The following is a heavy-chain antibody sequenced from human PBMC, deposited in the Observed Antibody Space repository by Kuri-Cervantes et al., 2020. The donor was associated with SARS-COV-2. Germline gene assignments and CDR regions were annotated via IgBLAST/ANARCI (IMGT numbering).Heavy chain of an antibody. CDR2: VHSGGST. CDR1: GFTFSSYW. J-gene: IGHJ5*02. V-gene: IGHV3-53*01. Sequence: ETLSLTCAASGFTFSSYWMHWVRQAPGKGLQWVAVVHSGGSTYYADSVKGRFTIFRDNSKNTLYLQMNSLRAEDAAVYYCARDLVRGTNPAWGQGTLVTVSS. CDR3: ARDLVRGTNPA. D-gene: IGHD3-10*01.